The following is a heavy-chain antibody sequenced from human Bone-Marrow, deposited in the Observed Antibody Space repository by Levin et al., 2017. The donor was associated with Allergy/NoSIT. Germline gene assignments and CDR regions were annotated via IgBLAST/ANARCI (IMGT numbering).Heavy chain of an antibody. CDR2: IYHSGST. D-gene: IGHD3-22*01. Sequence: PSETLSLTCAVSGGSISSGGYSWSWIRQPPGKGLEWIGYIYHSGSTYYNPSLKSRVTISVDRSKNQFSLKLSSVTAADTAVYYCARVVISTKEYYYDSSGYYYVRHNWFDPWGQGTLVTVSS. CDR1: GGSISSGGYS. J-gene: IGHJ5*02. CDR3: ARVVISTKEYYYDSSGYYYVRHNWFDP. V-gene: IGHV4-30-2*01.